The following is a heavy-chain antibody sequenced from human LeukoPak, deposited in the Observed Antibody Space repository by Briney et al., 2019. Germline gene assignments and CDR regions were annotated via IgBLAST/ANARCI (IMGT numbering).Heavy chain of an antibody. J-gene: IGHJ4*02. V-gene: IGHV4-4*02. CDR3: AREGGPYRPLDY. CDR1: GGSITNTNY. CDR2: VNLQGST. Sequence: SETLSLTCGVSGGSITNTNYWTWVRQPPGEGLEWIGEVNLQGSTNYNPSLMGRVAISVDTSENHISLQLTSVTAADTAVYCAREGGPYRPLDYSGQGTLVTVSS.